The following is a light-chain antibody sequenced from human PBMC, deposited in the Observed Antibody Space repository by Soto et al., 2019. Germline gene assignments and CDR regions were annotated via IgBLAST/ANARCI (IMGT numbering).Light chain of an antibody. Sequence: IQLTPSPSSLSASVGDRVTITCRASQGIGSYLAWYQQKPGEAPKLLIFAASTLQSGVPSRFSGSGSGTDFTLTISSLQAEDFATYYCQQLSTYPSTFGGGTKVDIK. V-gene: IGKV1-9*01. CDR3: QQLSTYPST. CDR2: AAS. J-gene: IGKJ4*01. CDR1: QGIGSY.